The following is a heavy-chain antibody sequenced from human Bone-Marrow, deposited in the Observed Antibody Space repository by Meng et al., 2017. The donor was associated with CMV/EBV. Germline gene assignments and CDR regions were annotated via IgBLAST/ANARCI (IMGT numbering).Heavy chain of an antibody. CDR1: GGTFSSYA. D-gene: IGHD6-6*01. J-gene: IGHJ4*02. CDR3: ASGGAARSFDY. Sequence: SGKASGGTFSSYAISWWRQAPGRGLEWMGGIIPIFGTANYAQKFQGRVTITTDESTSTAYMELSSLRSEDTAVYYCASGGAARSFDYWGQGTLVTVSS. V-gene: IGHV1-69*05. CDR2: IIPIFGTA.